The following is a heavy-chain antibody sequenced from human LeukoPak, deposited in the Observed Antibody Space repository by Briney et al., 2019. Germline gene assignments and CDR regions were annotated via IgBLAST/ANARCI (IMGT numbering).Heavy chain of an antibody. D-gene: IGHD3-16*01. CDR2: ISGYNGDT. V-gene: IGHV1-18*01. J-gene: IGHJ4*02. CDR1: GYPFSSCG. CDR3: ARDWGAGHPINFDY. Sequence: ASVKVSCKTFGYPFSSCGINWVRQAPGQGLEWMGWISGYNGDTNYAQKFQGRVTMTTDTSTNTAYMDLRRLRSDDTAVYYCARDWGAGHPINFDYWGQGTLVTVSS.